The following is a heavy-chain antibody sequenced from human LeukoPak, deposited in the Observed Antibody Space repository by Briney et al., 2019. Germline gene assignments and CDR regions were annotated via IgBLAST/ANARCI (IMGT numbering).Heavy chain of an antibody. CDR2: IYRGGST. CDR1: GGSINTDD. D-gene: IGHD3-22*01. V-gene: IGHV4-4*07. Sequence: SETLSLTCNFSGGSINTDDWSWIRQPAGKGLEWIGRIYRGGSTNYNPSLKSRVTISIDKSKSQLYLKLNSLTAADTAVYYCARDYSSARTFDYWGQGTLVTVSS. J-gene: IGHJ4*02. CDR3: ARDYSSARTFDY.